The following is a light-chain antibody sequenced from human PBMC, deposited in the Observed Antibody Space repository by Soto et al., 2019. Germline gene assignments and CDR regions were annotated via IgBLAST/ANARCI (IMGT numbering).Light chain of an antibody. J-gene: IGLJ1*01. CDR1: SSDVGVYYY. Sequence: QSALTQPASVSGSPGQWITISCTGSSSDVGVYYYVSWYQLHPVKAPKLMVFEGSNRPSGVSYRFSGSKSGNTASLTISGLQAEDEADYFCSSYSISTAYLFGTGTKVTVL. CDR2: EGS. CDR3: SSYSISTAYL. V-gene: IGLV2-14*01.